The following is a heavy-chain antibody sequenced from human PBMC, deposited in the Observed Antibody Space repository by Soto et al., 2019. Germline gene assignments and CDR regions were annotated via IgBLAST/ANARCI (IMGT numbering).Heavy chain of an antibody. Sequence: PXEILWLTSTVSGASISSYDLSWIRQPPGKGLEWIGYIYYSGSTNYNPSLKSRVTISVDTSKNQFSLKLSSVTAADTAVYYCARGMVRGVIPYYWGQGTLVTVSS. CDR1: GASISSYD. CDR3: ARGMVRGVIPYY. D-gene: IGHD3-10*01. J-gene: IGHJ4*02. V-gene: IGHV4-59*01. CDR2: IYYSGST.